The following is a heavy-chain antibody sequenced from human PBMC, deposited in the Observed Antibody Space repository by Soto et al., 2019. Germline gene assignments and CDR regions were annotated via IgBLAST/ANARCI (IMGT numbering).Heavy chain of an antibody. CDR1: GDSVSSNSAA. V-gene: IGHV6-1*01. CDR2: TYYRSKWYN. J-gene: IGHJ6*02. Sequence: SQTLSLTCAISGDSVSSNSAAWNWIRQSPSRGLEWLGRTYYRSKWYNDYAVSVKSRITINPDTSKNQFSLQLNSVTPEDTAVYYCARDRGDSSSSPLSYYCDVKYVWGQGTTVTVSS. CDR3: ARDRGDSSSSPLSYYCDVKYV. D-gene: IGHD6-6*01.